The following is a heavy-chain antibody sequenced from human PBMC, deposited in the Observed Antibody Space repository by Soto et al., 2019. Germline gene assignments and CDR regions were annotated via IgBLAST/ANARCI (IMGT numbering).Heavy chain of an antibody. J-gene: IGHJ5*02. CDR1: GFTFSSYS. Sequence: EVQLVESGGGLVQPGGSLRLSCAASGFTFSSYSMNWVRQAPGKGLEWVSYISSSSSSIYYADSVKGRFTISRDNAKNSLYLQMSSLRAADTAVYYCARAGCSGGSCHLLGQGTLVTVSS. CDR2: ISSSSSSI. D-gene: IGHD2-15*01. CDR3: ARAGCSGGSCHL. V-gene: IGHV3-48*01.